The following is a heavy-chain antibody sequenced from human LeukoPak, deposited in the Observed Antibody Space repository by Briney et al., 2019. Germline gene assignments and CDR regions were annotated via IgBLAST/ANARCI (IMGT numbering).Heavy chain of an antibody. CDR1: GFTFSSYG. J-gene: IGHJ4*02. V-gene: IGHV3-30*02. CDR3: AKDMRPGGSNVNYFDY. CDR2: IRYDGSNK. Sequence: PGGSLRLSCAASGFTFSSYGMHWVRQAPGKGLEWVAFIRYDGSNKYYADSVKGRFTISRDNSKNTLYLQMNSLRAEDTAVYYCAKDMRPGGSNVNYFDYWGQGTLVTVSS. D-gene: IGHD5-12*01.